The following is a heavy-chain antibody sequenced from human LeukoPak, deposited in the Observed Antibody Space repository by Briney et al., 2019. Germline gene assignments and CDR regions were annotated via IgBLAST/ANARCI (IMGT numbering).Heavy chain of an antibody. D-gene: IGHD3-10*01. V-gene: IGHV3-7*04. CDR2: INQDGSVR. J-gene: IGHJ4*02. CDR1: GFTFTRYW. Sequence: PGESLRLSCAASGFTFTRYWMTWIRQAPGEGLEWLANINQDGSVRYYVDSVRGRFTISRDNATHSFLLQMNSLSAEDTAVYYCARDYSSSGSFDYWGQGALVTVSS. CDR3: ARDYSSSGSFDY.